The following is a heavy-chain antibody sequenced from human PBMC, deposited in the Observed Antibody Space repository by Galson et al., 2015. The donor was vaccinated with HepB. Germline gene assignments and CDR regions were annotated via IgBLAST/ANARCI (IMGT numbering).Heavy chain of an antibody. CDR1: GFTFSSYA. CDR3: ARGYDYVWGSYPSPNDY. D-gene: IGHD3-16*02. V-gene: IGHV3-30*04. CDR2: ISYDGSNK. Sequence: SLRLSCAASGFTFSSYAMHWVRQAPGKGLEWVAVISYDGSNKYYADSVKGRFTISRDNSKNTLYLQMNSLRAEDTAVYYCARGYDYVWGSYPSPNDYWGQGTLVTVSS. J-gene: IGHJ4*02.